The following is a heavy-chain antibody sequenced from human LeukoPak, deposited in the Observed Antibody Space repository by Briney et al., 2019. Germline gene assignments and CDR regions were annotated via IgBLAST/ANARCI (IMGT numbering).Heavy chain of an antibody. CDR3: ARHVRLGNYYSSGSYYYGMDV. V-gene: IGHV4-4*07. CDR2: IYTSGST. CDR1: GGSISSYY. Sequence: SETLSLTCTVSGGSISSYYWSWIRQPAGKGLEWIGRIYTSGSTNYNPSLKSRVTISVDTSKNQFSLKLSSVTAADTAVYYCARHVRLGNYYSSGSYYYGMDVWGQGTTVTVSS. D-gene: IGHD3-10*01. J-gene: IGHJ6*02.